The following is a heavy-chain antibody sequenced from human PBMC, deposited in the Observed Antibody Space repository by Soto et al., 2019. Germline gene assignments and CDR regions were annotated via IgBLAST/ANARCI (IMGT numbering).Heavy chain of an antibody. CDR1: GYSISSGYY. J-gene: IGHJ1*01. Sequence: QVQLQESGPGLVKPSETLSLTCAVSGYSISSGYYWGWIRQPPGKGLEWIGSIYHSGSTYYNPSLKSRVTISVDTSKNQFSLKLSSVTAADTAVYYCAAGAQIVVVTATEYFQHWGQGTLVTVSS. CDR2: IYHSGST. V-gene: IGHV4-38-2*01. D-gene: IGHD2-21*02. CDR3: AAGAQIVVVTATEYFQH.